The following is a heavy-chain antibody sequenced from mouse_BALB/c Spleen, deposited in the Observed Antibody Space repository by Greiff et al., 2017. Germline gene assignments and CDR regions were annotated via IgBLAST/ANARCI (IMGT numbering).Heavy chain of an antibody. J-gene: IGHJ4*01. Sequence: EAKLMESGGGLVQPGGSMKLSCVASGFTFSNYWMNWVRQSPEKGLEWVAEIRLKSNNYATHYAESVKGRFTISRDDSKSSVYLQMNNLRAEDTGIYYCTRMITTDYYAMDYWGQGTSVTVSS. D-gene: IGHD2-4*01. CDR3: TRMITTDYYAMDY. CDR1: GFTFSNYW. V-gene: IGHV6-6*02. CDR2: IRLKSNNYAT.